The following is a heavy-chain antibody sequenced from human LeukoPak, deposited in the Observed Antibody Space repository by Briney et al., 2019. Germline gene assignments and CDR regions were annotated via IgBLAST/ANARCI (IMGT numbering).Heavy chain of an antibody. CDR1: GFAFSSYS. V-gene: IGHV3-21*01. CDR2: ISSSSSYI. J-gene: IGHJ4*02. Sequence: GGSLRLSCAASGFAFSSYSMNWVRQAPGKGLEWVSSISSSSSYIYYADSVRGRFTISRDNAKNSLYLQMNSLRAEDTAVYYCARGESTEPYDYWGQGTLVTVSS. CDR3: ARGESTEPYDY. D-gene: IGHD1-14*01.